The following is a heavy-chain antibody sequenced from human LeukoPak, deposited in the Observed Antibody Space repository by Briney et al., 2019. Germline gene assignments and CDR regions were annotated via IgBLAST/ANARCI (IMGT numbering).Heavy chain of an antibody. CDR1: GYIFTDYY. D-gene: IGHD2-2*01. CDR3: ARSRMPFYYYGMHV. V-gene: IGHV1-2*02. CDR2: IDPNSGGT. Sequence: ASVKVSCKASGYIFTDYYVHWIRQAPGQRLEWMGWIDPNSGGTHHAPNFQGRATMTRDTSSSTVYMDLSRLRSADTAIYYCARSRMPFYYYGMHVWGLGTSVTVSS. J-gene: IGHJ6*02.